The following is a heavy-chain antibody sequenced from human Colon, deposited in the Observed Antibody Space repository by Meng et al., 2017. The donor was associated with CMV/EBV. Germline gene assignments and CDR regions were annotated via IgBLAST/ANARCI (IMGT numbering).Heavy chain of an antibody. CDR1: GGTFSSYA. Sequence: SVKVSCKASGGTFSSYAISWVRQAPGQGLEWMGGIITIFGTANYAQKFQGRVTITTDESTSTAYMELSSLRSEDTAVYYCARDGQRISVVWGVPNWFDPWGQGPLVTVSS. CDR2: IITIFGTA. CDR3: ARDGQRISVVWGVPNWFDP. J-gene: IGHJ5*02. V-gene: IGHV1-69*05. D-gene: IGHD3-10*01.